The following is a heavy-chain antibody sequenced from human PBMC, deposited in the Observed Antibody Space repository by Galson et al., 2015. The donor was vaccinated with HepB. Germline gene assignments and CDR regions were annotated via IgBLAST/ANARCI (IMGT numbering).Heavy chain of an antibody. Sequence: SVKVSCKASGYAFTSFGISWVRQAPGQGLEWVGWIRPDNGGTNYAQNLQDRVTMSTDTSTSTAYMELRSLRYDDTAVYYCARGPSFGELTRILVLQHWGQGSLVTVSS. CDR2: IRPDNGGT. V-gene: IGHV1-18*04. J-gene: IGHJ1*01. D-gene: IGHD3-10*01. CDR3: ARGPSFGELTRILVLQH. CDR1: GYAFTSFG.